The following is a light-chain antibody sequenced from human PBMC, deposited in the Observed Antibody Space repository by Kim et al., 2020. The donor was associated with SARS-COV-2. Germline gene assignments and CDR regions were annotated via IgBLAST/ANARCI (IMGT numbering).Light chain of an antibody. CDR1: QSATSTY. CDR2: GAS. Sequence: EIVLTQSPGTLSLSPGERATLSCRASQSATSTYLAWYQQKPGQAPGLLIYGASSRATGVPDRFSGSGSGTDFTLSISRLEPEDFAMYYCKHYDNSHWTFGQGTKVDIK. V-gene: IGKV3-20*01. CDR3: KHYDNSHWT. J-gene: IGKJ1*01.